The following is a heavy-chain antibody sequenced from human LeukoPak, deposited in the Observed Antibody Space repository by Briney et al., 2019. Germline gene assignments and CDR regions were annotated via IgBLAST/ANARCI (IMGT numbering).Heavy chain of an antibody. D-gene: IGHD3-22*01. V-gene: IGHV1-69*06. Sequence: GSSVKVSCKASGGTFSSYAISWVRQAPGQGLEWMGGFIPIFGTANYAQKFQGRVTITADKSTSTAYMELSSLRSEDTAVYYCARSWDYYDSSGYYYFDYWGQGTLVTVSS. CDR3: ARSWDYYDSSGYYYFDY. J-gene: IGHJ4*02. CDR2: FIPIFGTA. CDR1: GGTFSSYA.